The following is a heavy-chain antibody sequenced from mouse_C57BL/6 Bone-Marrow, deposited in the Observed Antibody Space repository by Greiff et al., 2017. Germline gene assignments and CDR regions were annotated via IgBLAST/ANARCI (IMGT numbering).Heavy chain of an antibody. J-gene: IGHJ2*01. CDR2: IDPENGDT. CDR1: GFNIKDDY. Sequence: EVKLMESGAELVRPGASVKLSCTASGFNIKDDYMHWVKQRPEPGLEWIGWIDPENGDTEYASKFQGKATITADTSSNTAYLQLSSLTSEDTAVYYCTTLSYYFDYWGQGTTLTVSS. V-gene: IGHV14-4*01. CDR3: TTLSYYFDY.